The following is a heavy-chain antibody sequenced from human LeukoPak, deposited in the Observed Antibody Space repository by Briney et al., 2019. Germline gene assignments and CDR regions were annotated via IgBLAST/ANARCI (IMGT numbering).Heavy chain of an antibody. CDR2: IYYSGST. Sequence: PSETLSLTCTVSGGSISSSSYYWGWIRQPPGEGLEWIGSIYYSGSTYYNPSLKSRVTISVDTSKNQFSLKLSSVTAADTAVYYCARGASDYDFWSGYYIGWFDPWGQGTLVTVSS. CDR1: GGSISSSSYY. V-gene: IGHV4-39*07. D-gene: IGHD3-3*01. CDR3: ARGASDYDFWSGYYIGWFDP. J-gene: IGHJ5*02.